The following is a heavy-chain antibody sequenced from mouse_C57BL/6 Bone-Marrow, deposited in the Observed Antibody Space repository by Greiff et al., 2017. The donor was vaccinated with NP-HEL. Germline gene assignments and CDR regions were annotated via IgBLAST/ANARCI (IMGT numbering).Heavy chain of an antibody. J-gene: IGHJ4*01. D-gene: IGHD1-1*01. V-gene: IGHV1-5*01. CDR1: GYTFTSYW. CDR3: TIDYYGSSYAMDY. Sequence: VQLQQSGTVLARPGASVKMSCKTSGYTFTSYWMHWVKQRPGQGLEWIGAIYPGNSDTSYNQKFKGKAKLTAVTSASTAYMELSSLTNEDSAVYYCTIDYYGSSYAMDYWGQGTSVTVSS. CDR2: IYPGNSDT.